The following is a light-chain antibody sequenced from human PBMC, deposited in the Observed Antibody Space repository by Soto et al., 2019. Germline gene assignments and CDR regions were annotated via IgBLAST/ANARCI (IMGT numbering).Light chain of an antibody. Sequence: DIQMTQSPSTLSASVGDRVTITCRASQSISSWLAWYQQKPGKATKLLIYDASSLESGVPSRFSGSGSGTEFTLTISSLQPDDFATYYCQHYNSYSEAFGQGTKVDIX. V-gene: IGKV1-5*01. J-gene: IGKJ1*01. CDR2: DAS. CDR3: QHYNSYSEA. CDR1: QSISSW.